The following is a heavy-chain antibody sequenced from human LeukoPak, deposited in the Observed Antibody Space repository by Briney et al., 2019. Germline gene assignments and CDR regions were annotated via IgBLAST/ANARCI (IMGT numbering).Heavy chain of an antibody. J-gene: IGHJ4*02. Sequence: PSETLSLTCAVYGVSFSGYYSSWIRQPPGKGLEWIGEINHSGSTNYNPSLKSRVTISVDTSKDQFSLKLSSVTAADTAVYYCARMDYDILTGYYDTLDYWGQGTLVTVSS. CDR2: INHSGST. V-gene: IGHV4-34*01. D-gene: IGHD3-9*01. CDR3: ARMDYDILTGYYDTLDY. CDR1: GVSFSGYY.